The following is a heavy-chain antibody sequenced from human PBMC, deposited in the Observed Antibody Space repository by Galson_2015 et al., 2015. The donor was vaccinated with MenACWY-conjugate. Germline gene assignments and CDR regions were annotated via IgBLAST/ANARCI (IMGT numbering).Heavy chain of an antibody. CDR2: ISSSSSTI. CDR1: GFTFSTYS. J-gene: IGHJ4*02. Sequence: SLRLSCEASGFTFSTYSMNWVRQAPGKGLEWVSYISSSSSTIYYADSVKGRFTISRDNAKNSLYLQMNTLRDEETAVYYCARVPGYSYGYYDWWGQGTLVTVSS. V-gene: IGHV3-48*02. CDR3: ARVPGYSYGYYDW. D-gene: IGHD5-18*01.